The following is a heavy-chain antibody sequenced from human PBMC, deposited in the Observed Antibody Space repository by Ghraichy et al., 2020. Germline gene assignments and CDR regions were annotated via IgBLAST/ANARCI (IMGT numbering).Heavy chain of an antibody. CDR2: ISGSGGST. V-gene: IGHV3-23*01. J-gene: IGHJ4*02. Sequence: SCAASGFTFSSYAMSWVRQAPGKGLEWVSAISGSGGSTYYADSVKGRFTISRDNSKNTLYLQMNSLRAEDTAVYYCAKASRFLEWLLLQYFDYWGQGTLVTVSS. D-gene: IGHD3-3*01. CDR1: GFTFSSYA. CDR3: AKASRFLEWLLLQYFDY.